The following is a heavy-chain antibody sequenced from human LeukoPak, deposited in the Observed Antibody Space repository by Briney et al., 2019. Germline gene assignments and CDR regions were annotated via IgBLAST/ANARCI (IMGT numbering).Heavy chain of an antibody. CDR3: ASVGYSSGWYPFDY. CDR2: ISSSGSTI. J-gene: IGHJ4*02. D-gene: IGHD6-19*01. Sequence: GGSLRLSCAASGFTFSNYYMSWIRQAPGKGLEWVSYISSSGSTIYYADSVKGRFTISRDNAKNSLYLQMNSLRAEDTAVYYCASVGYSSGWYPFDYWGQGTLVTVSS. CDR1: GFTFSNYY. V-gene: IGHV3-11*01.